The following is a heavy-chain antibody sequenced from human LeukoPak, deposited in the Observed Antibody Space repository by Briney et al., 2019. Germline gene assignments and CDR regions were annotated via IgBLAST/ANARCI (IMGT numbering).Heavy chain of an antibody. D-gene: IGHD4-17*01. CDR2: INPSGGST. J-gene: IGHJ5*02. CDR3: AKITPGDYARERFNWFDP. CDR1: GYTFTSYY. V-gene: IGHV1-46*01. Sequence: ASVKVSCKASGYTFTSYYMHWVRQAPGQGLEWMGIINPSGGSTSYAQKFQGRVTMTRDMSTSTAYMELSSLRSEDTAVYYCAKITPGDYARERFNWFDPWGQGTLVTVSS.